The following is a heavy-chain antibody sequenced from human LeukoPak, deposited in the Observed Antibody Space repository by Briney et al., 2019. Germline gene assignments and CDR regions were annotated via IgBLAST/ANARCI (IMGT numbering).Heavy chain of an antibody. D-gene: IGHD3-10*01. CDR1: GFTFSSYS. V-gene: IGHV3-21*01. Sequence: TGGSLRLSCAASGFTFSSYSMNWVRQAPGKGLEWVSSISSSSSYIYYADSVKGRFTISRDNAKNSLYLQMNSLRAEDTAVYYCARERRSRDAFDIWGQGTMVTVSS. J-gene: IGHJ3*02. CDR2: ISSSSSYI. CDR3: ARERRSRDAFDI.